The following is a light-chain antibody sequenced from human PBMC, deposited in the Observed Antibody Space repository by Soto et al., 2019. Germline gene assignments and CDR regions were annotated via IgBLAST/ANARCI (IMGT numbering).Light chain of an antibody. CDR3: QQYDNWPPKT. J-gene: IGKJ1*01. CDR2: GAS. V-gene: IGKV3-15*01. Sequence: IVLTQSASTLSLSPGERAILSCRASQSVSSNLAWYQQKPGQAPRLLIYGASTRATGIPVRFSGSGSGTEFTLTISSLQSEDLAVYYCQQYDNWPPKTFGQGTKVDIK. CDR1: QSVSSN.